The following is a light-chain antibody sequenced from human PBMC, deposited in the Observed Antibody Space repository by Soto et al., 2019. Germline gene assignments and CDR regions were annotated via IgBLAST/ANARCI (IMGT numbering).Light chain of an antibody. CDR1: QSVSSSY. V-gene: IGKV3-20*01. Sequence: EIVLPQSPGTLSLSPGERATLSCRASQSVSSSYLAWYQQKPGQAPRLLIYGASSRTTGIPDRFSGSGSGTDFTLTISRLEPEDFAVYYCEQYGSSPPYTFGQETKVEIK. J-gene: IGKJ2*01. CDR3: EQYGSSPPYT. CDR2: GAS.